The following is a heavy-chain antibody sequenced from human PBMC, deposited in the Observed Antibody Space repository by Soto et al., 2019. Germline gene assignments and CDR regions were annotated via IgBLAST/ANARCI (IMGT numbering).Heavy chain of an antibody. CDR2: ISWDGGST. CDR1: GFPFDDYT. V-gene: IGHV3-43*01. D-gene: IGHD2-8*01. CDR3: EKDHGNGPFHY. Sequence: GWSLRLSCAASGFPFDDYTMHWVRQAPGKGLEWVSLISWDGGSTYYADSVKGRFTISRDNSKNSLYLQMNSLRTEDTALYYCEKDHGNGPFHYWGQGTLVTASS. J-gene: IGHJ4*02.